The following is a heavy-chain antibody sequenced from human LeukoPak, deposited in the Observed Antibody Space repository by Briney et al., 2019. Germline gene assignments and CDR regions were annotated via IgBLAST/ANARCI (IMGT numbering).Heavy chain of an antibody. CDR3: ARDWSYDFWSGYYMED. J-gene: IGHJ4*02. Sequence: GGSLRLSCAASGFTFSNYWMHWVRQAPGKGLVWVARINSDGKSTSYADSVKGRFTISRDNAKNTLYLQINSLRAEDTAVYYCARDWSYDFWSGYYMEDWGQGTLVTVSS. D-gene: IGHD3-3*01. CDR2: INSDGKST. CDR1: GFTFSNYW. V-gene: IGHV3-74*01.